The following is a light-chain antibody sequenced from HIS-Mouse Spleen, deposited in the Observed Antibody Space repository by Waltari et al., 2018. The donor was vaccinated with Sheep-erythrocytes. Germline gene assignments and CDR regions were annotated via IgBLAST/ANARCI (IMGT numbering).Light chain of an antibody. CDR1: SSDVGSYNL. CDR2: EGS. CDR3: CSYAGSSTWV. J-gene: IGLJ3*02. Sequence: QSALTQPASVSWSPGPSITIPRTGTSSDVGSYNLFSWYQQHPGKAPKLMIYEGSKRPSGVSNRFSGSKSGNTASLTISGLQAEDEADYYCCSYAGSSTWVFGGGTKLTVL. V-gene: IGLV2-23*01.